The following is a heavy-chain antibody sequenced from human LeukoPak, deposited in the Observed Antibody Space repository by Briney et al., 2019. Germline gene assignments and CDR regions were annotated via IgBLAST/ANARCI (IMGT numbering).Heavy chain of an antibody. J-gene: IGHJ4*02. V-gene: IGHV4-59*01. Sequence: PSETLSLTYTVSGGSISSYYWSWIRQPPGKGLEWIGYIYYSGSTNYNPSLKSRVTISVDTSKNQFSLKLSSVTAADTAVYYCARRQQLVHGAYYFDYWGQGTLVTVSS. CDR3: ARRQQLVHGAYYFDY. D-gene: IGHD6-13*01. CDR1: GGSISSYY. CDR2: IYYSGST.